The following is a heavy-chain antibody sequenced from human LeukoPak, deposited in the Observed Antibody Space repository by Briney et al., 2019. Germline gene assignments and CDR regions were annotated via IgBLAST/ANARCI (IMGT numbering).Heavy chain of an antibody. J-gene: IGHJ3*02. Sequence: PSETLSLTCTVSGGSISSYYWSWIRQPPGKGLEWIGYIYYSGSTNYNPSLKSRVTISVDTSKHQFYLKLSSVTAADTAVYYCAREFRDYCSSTSCSKDAFDIWGQGTMVTVSS. D-gene: IGHD2-2*01. CDR2: IYYSGST. CDR3: AREFRDYCSSTSCSKDAFDI. CDR1: GGSISSYY. V-gene: IGHV4-59*01.